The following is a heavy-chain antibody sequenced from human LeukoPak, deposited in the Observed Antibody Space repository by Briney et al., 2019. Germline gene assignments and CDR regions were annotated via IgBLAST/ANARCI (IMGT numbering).Heavy chain of an antibody. CDR1: GGTFSSYA. J-gene: IGHJ3*02. CDR2: IIPILGIA. D-gene: IGHD2-15*01. CDR3: ASTVLGGSDAFDI. Sequence: GASVKVSCKASGGTFSSYAISWVRQAPGQGLEWMGRIIPILGIANYAQKFQGRVTITADKSTSTAYMELSSLRSEDTAVYYCASTVLGGSDAFDIWGQGTMVTVSS. V-gene: IGHV1-69*04.